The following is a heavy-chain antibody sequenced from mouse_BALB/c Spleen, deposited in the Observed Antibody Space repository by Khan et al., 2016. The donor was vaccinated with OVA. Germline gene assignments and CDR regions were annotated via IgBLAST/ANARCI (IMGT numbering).Heavy chain of an antibody. CDR1: GFSLTGYA. Sequence: VQLQESGPGLVEPSQCLSITCTVSGFSLTGYAVWWIRQPPGKSPLWLGVIIGGGGKSHNSLILDSRIISNGDSTSQVFFQVMSLLTDEATTTYCAGRPPSGALDYWGQGTTVTVSS. J-gene: IGHJ4*01. CDR2: IIGGGGK. CDR3: AGRPPSGALDY. D-gene: IGHD3-1*01. V-gene: IGHV2-6-5*01.